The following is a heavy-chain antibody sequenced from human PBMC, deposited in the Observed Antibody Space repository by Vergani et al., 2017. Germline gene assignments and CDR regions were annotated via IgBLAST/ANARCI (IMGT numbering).Heavy chain of an antibody. Sequence: VQLVESGGGVVQPGRSLRLSCAASGFTFSSYGMHWVRQAPGKGLEWVAVISYDGSNKYYADSVKGRFTISRDNSKNTLYLQMNSLRAEDTAVYYCAKSRSGYQLLKRSVYYYYGMDVWGQGTTVTVS. V-gene: IGHV3-30*18. CDR1: GFTFSSYG. CDR2: ISYDGSNK. CDR3: AKSRSGYQLLKRSVYYYYGMDV. J-gene: IGHJ6*02. D-gene: IGHD2-2*01.